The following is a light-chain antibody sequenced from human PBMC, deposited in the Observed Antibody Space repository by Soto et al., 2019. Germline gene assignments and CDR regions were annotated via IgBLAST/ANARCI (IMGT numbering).Light chain of an antibody. J-gene: IGKJ4*01. Sequence: DIQLTQSPSFLSASVGDRVTITCRASQGISSYLAWYQQKPGKAPKLLIYAASTLQSGVPSRFSGSGSGTEFTLTITSLQTEDFATYYCQQLHSYPLTFGGGTKVDIK. V-gene: IGKV1-9*01. CDR1: QGISSY. CDR2: AAS. CDR3: QQLHSYPLT.